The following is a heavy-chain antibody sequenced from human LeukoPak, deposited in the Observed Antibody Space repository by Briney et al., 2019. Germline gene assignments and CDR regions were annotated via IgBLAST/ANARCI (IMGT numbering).Heavy chain of an antibody. Sequence: SETLSLTCTVSGGSISSSSYYWGWIRQPPGKGLEWIGSIYYSGNTYYNPSLKSRVTISVDTSKNQFSLKLSSVTAADTAVYYCARHRYSSSWTHPYYFDYWGQGTLVTVSS. CDR2: IYYSGNT. CDR1: GGSISSSSYY. V-gene: IGHV4-39*01. CDR3: ARHRYSSSWTHPYYFDY. J-gene: IGHJ4*02. D-gene: IGHD6-13*01.